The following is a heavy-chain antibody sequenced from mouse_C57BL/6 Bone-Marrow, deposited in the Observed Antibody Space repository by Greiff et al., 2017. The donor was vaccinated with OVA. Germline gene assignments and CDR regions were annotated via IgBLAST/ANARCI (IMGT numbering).Heavy chain of an antibody. D-gene: IGHD2-3*01. J-gene: IGHJ4*01. CDR3: ARPTLGWLLRDYYAMDY. CDR1: GYTFTSYW. V-gene: IGHV1-64*01. Sequence: QVQLQQPGAELVKPGASVKLSCKASGYTFTSYWMHWVKQRPGQGLEWIGMIHPNSGSTNYNEKFKSKATLTVDKSSSTAYMQLSSLTSEDSAVYYCARPTLGWLLRDYYAMDYWGQGTSVTVSS. CDR2: IHPNSGST.